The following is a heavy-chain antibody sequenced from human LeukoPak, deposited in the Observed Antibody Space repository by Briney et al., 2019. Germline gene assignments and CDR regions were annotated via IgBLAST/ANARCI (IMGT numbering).Heavy chain of an antibody. CDR2: IYYSGST. J-gene: IGHJ4*02. Sequence: SGTLSLTCTVSGGSISSSSYYWGWIRQPPGKGLEWIGTIYYSGSTYYNPSLKSRVTISIDTSKNQFSLKLTSVTAADTAVYYCARHTDSTVTPLNYWGQGTLVTVSS. CDR3: ARHTDSTVTPLNY. CDR1: GGSISSSSYY. D-gene: IGHD4-17*01. V-gene: IGHV4-39*01.